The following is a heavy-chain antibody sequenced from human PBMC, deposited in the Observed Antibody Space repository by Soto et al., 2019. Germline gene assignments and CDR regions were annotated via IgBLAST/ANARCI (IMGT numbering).Heavy chain of an antibody. CDR2: IWYDGSNK. V-gene: IGHV3-33*01. Sequence: PGGSLRLSCAASGFTFSSYGMHWVRQAPGKGLEWVAVIWYDGSNKYYADSVKGRFTISRDNSKNTLYLQMNSLRAEDTAVYYCARSVVTGWPYYYYGMDVWGQGTTVTVSS. J-gene: IGHJ6*02. D-gene: IGHD2-15*01. CDR1: GFTFSSYG. CDR3: ARSVVTGWPYYYYGMDV.